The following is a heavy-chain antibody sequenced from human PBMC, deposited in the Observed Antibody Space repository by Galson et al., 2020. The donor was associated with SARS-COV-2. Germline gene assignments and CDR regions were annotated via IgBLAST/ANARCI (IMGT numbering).Heavy chain of an antibody. Sequence: GGSLRLSCAASGFTFNSYAMHWVRQAPGKGLEWVAVISYDGSNKYYADSVKGRFTISRDNSKNTLYLQMNSLRAEDTAVYYCARDAGGSMDVWGKGTTVTVSS. CDR1: GFTFNSYA. CDR2: ISYDGSNK. CDR3: ARDAGGSMDV. D-gene: IGHD1-26*01. V-gene: IGHV3-30*04. J-gene: IGHJ6*03.